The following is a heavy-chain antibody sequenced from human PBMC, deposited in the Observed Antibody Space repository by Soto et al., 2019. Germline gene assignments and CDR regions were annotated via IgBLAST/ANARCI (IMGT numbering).Heavy chain of an antibody. CDR1: GGSISSSNYY. V-gene: IGHV4-39*02. CDR2: IYYSGNT. CDR3: ARDHDPDIVATTVYYYYGMDV. J-gene: IGHJ6*02. Sequence: SETLSLTCTVSGGSISSSNYYWGWIRQPPGKGLEWIGSIYYSGNTYYNPSLKSRVTMSVDTSKNQFSLKLSSVTAADTAVYYCARDHDPDIVATTVYYYYGMDVWGQGTTVTVSS. D-gene: IGHD5-12*01.